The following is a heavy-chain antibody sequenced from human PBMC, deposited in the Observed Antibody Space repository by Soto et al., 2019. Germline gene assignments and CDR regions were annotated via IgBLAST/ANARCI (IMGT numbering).Heavy chain of an antibody. D-gene: IGHD2-21*02. CDR2: INHSGST. Sequence: PSETLSLTCAVYGGSFSGYYWSWIRQRPGKGLEWIGEINHSGSTNYNPSLKSRVTISVDTSKNQFSLKLSSVTAADTAVYYCAGYLCGGDCYRPYAFDIWGQGTMVTVSS. CDR3: AGYLCGGDCYRPYAFDI. CDR1: GGSFSGYY. J-gene: IGHJ3*02. V-gene: IGHV4-34*01.